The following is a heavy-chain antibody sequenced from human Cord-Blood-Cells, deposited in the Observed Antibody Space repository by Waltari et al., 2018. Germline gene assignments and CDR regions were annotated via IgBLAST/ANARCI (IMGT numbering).Heavy chain of an antibody. Sequence: TNYNPSLKSRVTISVDTSKNQFSLELSSVTAADTAVYYCARGVPPYYFDYWGQGTLVTVSS. CDR3: ARGVPPYYFDY. V-gene: IGHV4-59*09. J-gene: IGHJ4*02. CDR2: T. D-gene: IGHD1-1*01.